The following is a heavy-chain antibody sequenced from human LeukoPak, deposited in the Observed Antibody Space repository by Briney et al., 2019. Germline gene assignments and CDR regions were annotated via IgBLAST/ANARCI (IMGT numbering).Heavy chain of an antibody. CDR1: GYTFTGYY. CDR3: ARVWDFGSGNYPSDY. J-gene: IGHJ4*02. CDR2: NNPNSGGT. Sequence: ASVKVSCKASGYTFTGYYMHWVRQAPGQRLEWMGRNNPNSGGTNYAQKFQDRVTMTRDTSISTAYMELSRLRSDDTAVYYCARVWDFGSGNYPSDYWGQGTLVTVSS. D-gene: IGHD3-10*01. V-gene: IGHV1-2*06.